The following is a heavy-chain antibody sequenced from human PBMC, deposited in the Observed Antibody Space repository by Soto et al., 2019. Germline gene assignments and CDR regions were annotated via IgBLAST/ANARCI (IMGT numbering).Heavy chain of an antibody. J-gene: IGHJ5*02. D-gene: IGHD4-17*01. CDR3: ANKDTLGVTKA. Sequence: QVQLVESGGGVVQPGRSLRLSCAASGFSFSTYGMHWVRQAPCKGLEWVAVISYDGSNKYYADSVKGRFTISRDNSKNTLYLQMNSLRDEDTAVYYCANKDTLGVTKAWGQGTLVTVSS. V-gene: IGHV3-30*18. CDR2: ISYDGSNK. CDR1: GFSFSTYG.